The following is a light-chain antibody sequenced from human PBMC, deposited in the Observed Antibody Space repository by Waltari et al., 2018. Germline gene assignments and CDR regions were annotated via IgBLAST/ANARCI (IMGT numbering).Light chain of an antibody. J-gene: IGKJ2*01. CDR2: GAS. V-gene: IGKV3-15*01. CDR3: QQYNNWPPAYT. Sequence: EIVMTQSPATLSVSPGERATLSCRASQSVSSNLAWYQQKPGQPPRPLIYGASTRATGIPARFSGSGSGTEFSLTISSLQSEDFEVYYCQQYNNWPPAYTFGQGTKLEIK. CDR1: QSVSSN.